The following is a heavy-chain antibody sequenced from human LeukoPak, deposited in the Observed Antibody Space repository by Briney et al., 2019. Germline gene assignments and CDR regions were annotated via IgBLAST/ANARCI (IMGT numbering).Heavy chain of an antibody. CDR2: ISGSGGST. CDR1: GFTFSSYA. Sequence: GGSLRLSCAASGFTFSSYAMSWVRQAPGKRLEWVSAISGSGGSTYYADSVKGRFTISRDNSKNTLYLQMNSLRAEDTAVYYCAKYPHLSGVLDYWGQGTLVTVSS. J-gene: IGHJ4*02. CDR3: AKYPHLSGVLDY. D-gene: IGHD7-27*01. V-gene: IGHV3-23*01.